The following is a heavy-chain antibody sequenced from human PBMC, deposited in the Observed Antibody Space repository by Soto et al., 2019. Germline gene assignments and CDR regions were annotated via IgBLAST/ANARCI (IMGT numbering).Heavy chain of an antibody. J-gene: IGHJ6*02. Sequence: SVKVSCKASRVAFNKFIVTWVRQAPGLGLEWVGGIIPVFGTANYAQKFQGRVTITADESTSTSYMEVNNLRSEDTAVYYCAKVRYSSPMGYYYGMDVWGQGTTVTGSS. CDR1: RVAFNKFI. D-gene: IGHD2-2*01. V-gene: IGHV1-69*13. CDR3: AKVRYSSPMGYYYGMDV. CDR2: IIPVFGTA.